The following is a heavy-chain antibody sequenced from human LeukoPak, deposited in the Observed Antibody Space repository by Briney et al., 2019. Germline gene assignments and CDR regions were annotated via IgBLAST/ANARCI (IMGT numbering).Heavy chain of an antibody. CDR3: ATFSICYDILTGYGPHPGLDY. D-gene: IGHD3-9*01. CDR1: GYTLTELS. V-gene: IGHV1-24*01. J-gene: IGHJ4*02. Sequence: GASVKVSCKVSGYTLTELSMHWVRQAPGKGLEWMGGFDPEDGETIYAQKFQGRVTMTEDTSTDTAYMELSSLRSEDTAVYYCATFSICYDILTGYGPHPGLDYWGQGTLVTVSS. CDR2: FDPEDGET.